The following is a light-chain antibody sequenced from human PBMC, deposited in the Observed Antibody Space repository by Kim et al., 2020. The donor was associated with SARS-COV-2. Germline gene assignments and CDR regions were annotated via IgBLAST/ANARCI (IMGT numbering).Light chain of an antibody. CDR2: QDF. CDR3: QAWDSYTVI. J-gene: IGLJ2*01. Sequence: SYELTQPPSVSVSPGQTANITCSGDSLGEKYVCWYQQKPGQSPALVIYQDFKLPSGIPERFSGSNSGNTATLTITETQATDEADYYCQAWDSYTVIFGGGTKVTVL. CDR1: SLGEKY. V-gene: IGLV3-1*01.